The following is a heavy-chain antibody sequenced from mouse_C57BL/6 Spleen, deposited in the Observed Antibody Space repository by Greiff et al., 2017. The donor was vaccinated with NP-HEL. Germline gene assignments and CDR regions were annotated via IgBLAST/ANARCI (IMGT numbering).Heavy chain of an antibody. Sequence: QVQLQQSGAELVKPGASVKMSCKASGYTFTSYWITWVKQRPGQGLEWIGDIYPGSGSTNYNEKFKSKATLTVDTSSSTAYMQLSSLTSEDSAVYYCARRGYYGTLLWDYWGQGTTLTVSS. J-gene: IGHJ2*01. CDR2: IYPGSGST. CDR3: ARRGYYGTLLWDY. D-gene: IGHD1-1*01. V-gene: IGHV1-55*01. CDR1: GYTFTSYW.